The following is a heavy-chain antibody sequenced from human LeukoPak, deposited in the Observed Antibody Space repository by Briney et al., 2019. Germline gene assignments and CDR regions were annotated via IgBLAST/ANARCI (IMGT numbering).Heavy chain of an antibody. D-gene: IGHD2-21*02. CDR1: GGTFSAYW. V-gene: IGHV3-7*01. CDR3: AKVPRDSDCY. CDR2: INEDGSVK. J-gene: IGHJ4*02. Sequence: PGGSLRLSCAASGGTFSAYWMAWVRQSPGKGLEWVAEINEDGSVKYYVDSMKGRFTISRDNAKNSLYLQMNSLGAEDTAVYYCAKVPRDSDCYWGQGTLVTVSS.